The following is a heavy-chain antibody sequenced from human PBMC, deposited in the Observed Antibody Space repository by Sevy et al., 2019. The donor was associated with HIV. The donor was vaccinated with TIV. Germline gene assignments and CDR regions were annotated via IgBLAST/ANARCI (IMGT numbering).Heavy chain of an antibody. D-gene: IGHD3-22*01. Sequence: GGSLRLSCAASGFTFNTHAMNWVRQAPGKGLEWVSVISGPGYGTNYADSVKGRFTISRDNSKNTLFLQMNSLRDDDQAVYYCAKALNPALESMLEVNLRSLKGFDVWGQGTMVTVS. CDR2: ISGPGYGT. CDR1: GFTFNTHA. CDR3: AKALNPALESMLEVNLRSLKGFDV. V-gene: IGHV3-23*01. J-gene: IGHJ3*01.